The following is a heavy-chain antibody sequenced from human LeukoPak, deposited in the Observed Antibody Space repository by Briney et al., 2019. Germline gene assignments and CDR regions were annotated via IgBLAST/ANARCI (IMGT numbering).Heavy chain of an antibody. V-gene: IGHV4-4*07. J-gene: IGHJ5*02. D-gene: IGHD5-18*01. CDR3: ARGPTNRVDTAMVTYWFDP. CDR1: GGSISSYY. Sequence: SETLSLTCTVSGGSISSYYWSWIRQPAGKGLEWIGRIYTSGSTNYNPSLKSRVTMSVDTSKNQFSLKLSSVTAADTAVYYCARGPTNRVDTAMVTYWFDPWGQGTLVTVSS. CDR2: IYTSGST.